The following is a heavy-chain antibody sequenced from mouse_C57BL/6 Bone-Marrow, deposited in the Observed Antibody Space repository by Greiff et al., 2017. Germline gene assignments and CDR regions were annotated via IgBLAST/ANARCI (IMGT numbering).Heavy chain of an antibody. D-gene: IGHD2-4*01. CDR1: GYAFTNYL. J-gene: IGHJ3*01. Sequence: QVQLQQSGAELVRPGTSVKVSCKASGYAFTNYLIEWVKQRPGQGLEWIGVINPGSGGTNYNEKFKGKATLTADKSSSTAYMQLSSLTSEDSAVYCCAIYDYDAWFAYWGQGTLVTVSA. CDR2: INPGSGGT. CDR3: AIYDYDAWFAY. V-gene: IGHV1-54*01.